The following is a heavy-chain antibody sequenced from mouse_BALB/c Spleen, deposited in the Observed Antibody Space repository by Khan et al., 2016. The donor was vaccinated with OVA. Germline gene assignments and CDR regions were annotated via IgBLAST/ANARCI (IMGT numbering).Heavy chain of an antibody. V-gene: IGHV2-5-1*01. D-gene: IGHD2-4*01. Sequence: QVQLQQSGPSLVQPSQSLSITCTVSGFSLTSYGVHWVRQSPGQGLEWLGVIWRGGSTDYNAAFMSRLSITKDNSKSQVFFKMNSLQADDTAIYYCAKSDYDVYYYAMDYWGQGTSVTVSS. CDR3: AKSDYDVYYYAMDY. CDR1: GFSLTSYG. CDR2: IWRGGST. J-gene: IGHJ4*01.